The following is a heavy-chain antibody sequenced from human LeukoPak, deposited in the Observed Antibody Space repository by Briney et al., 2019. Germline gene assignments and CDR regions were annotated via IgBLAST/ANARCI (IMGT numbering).Heavy chain of an antibody. CDR2: IIVGSGNT. V-gene: IGHV1-58*02. CDR1: GFTFTSSA. D-gene: IGHD3-3*01. J-gene: IGHJ6*02. Sequence: SVKVSCKASGFTFTSSAMQWVRQARGQRLEWIGWIIVGSGNTNYAQKFQERVTITRDMSTSTAYMELSSLRSEDTAVYYCAADGRDFEVVNYYYYGMDVWGQGTTVTVSS. CDR3: AADGRDFEVVNYYYYGMDV.